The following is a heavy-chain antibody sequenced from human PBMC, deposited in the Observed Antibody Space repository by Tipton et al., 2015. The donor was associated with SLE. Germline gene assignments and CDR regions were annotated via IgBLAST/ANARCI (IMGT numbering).Heavy chain of an antibody. J-gene: IGHJ3*02. Sequence: TLSLTCSVSGYSISSGYYWGWIRQSPGKGLEWIGSMYHSGSTHYNPSLRSRVSISVDTSKNQFSLKLRSVTAADTAVYYCARVKNYDFWSGWAAFDIWGQGTMVTVSS. CDR2: MYHSGST. CDR1: GYSISSGYY. CDR3: ARVKNYDFWSGWAAFDI. D-gene: IGHD3-3*01. V-gene: IGHV4-38-2*02.